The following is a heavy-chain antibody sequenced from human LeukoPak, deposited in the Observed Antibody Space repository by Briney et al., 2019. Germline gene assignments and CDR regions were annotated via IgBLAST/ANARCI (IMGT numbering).Heavy chain of an antibody. J-gene: IGHJ3*02. Sequence: GGSLSLSCAASGFTFSSYAMHWVRQAPGKGLEWVAIISYDGSNKYYADSVKGRLTISRDNSKNTLYLQMSSLRAADTAVYFCARSSPTMVSDALDIWGQGTLVTVSS. CDR3: ARSSPTMVSDALDI. V-gene: IGHV3-30*04. CDR2: ISYDGSNK. CDR1: GFTFSSYA. D-gene: IGHD3-10*01.